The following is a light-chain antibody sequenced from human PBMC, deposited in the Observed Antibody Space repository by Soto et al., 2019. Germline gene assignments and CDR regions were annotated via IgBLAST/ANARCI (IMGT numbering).Light chain of an antibody. CDR2: DAS. CDR3: QQYGGSPT. V-gene: IGKV3-20*01. CDR1: QSVRSSY. Sequence: EIVLTQSPGTLSLSPGGRATLSCRASQSVRSSYLAWYQQKPGQPPRLLIYDASNRATGVPDRFSGSGSGTDFTLAISRLEPEDFAVYYCQQYGGSPTFGLGTKVEIK. J-gene: IGKJ1*01.